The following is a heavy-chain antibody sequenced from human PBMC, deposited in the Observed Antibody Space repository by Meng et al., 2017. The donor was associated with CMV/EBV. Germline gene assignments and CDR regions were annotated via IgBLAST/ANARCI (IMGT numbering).Heavy chain of an antibody. D-gene: IGHD2-21*01. J-gene: IGHJ5*02. V-gene: IGHV3-30*02. CDR3: AKDHVVVIALPPNWFDP. Sequence: GGSLRLSCAASGFTFSSYGMHWVRQAPGKGLEWVAFIRYDGSNKYYADSVKGRFTISRDNSKNTLYLQMYSLRAEDTAVYYCAKDHVVVIALPPNWFDPWGQGTLVTVSS. CDR1: GFTFSSYG. CDR2: IRYDGSNK.